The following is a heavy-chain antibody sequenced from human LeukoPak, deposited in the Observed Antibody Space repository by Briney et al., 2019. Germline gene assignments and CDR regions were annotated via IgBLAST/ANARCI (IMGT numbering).Heavy chain of an antibody. V-gene: IGHV4-59*12. CDR1: GGSINDYY. D-gene: IGHD3-3*01. J-gene: IGHJ6*02. Sequence: SETLSLTCTVSGGSINDYYWSWIRQPPGKGLEWIAYIYYSGNTNYNPSLKSRVTMSVDTSKNQFSLKLSSVTAADTAVYYCARDLRYDFWSGPYGMDVWGQGTTVTVSS. CDR2: IYYSGNT. CDR3: ARDLRYDFWSGPYGMDV.